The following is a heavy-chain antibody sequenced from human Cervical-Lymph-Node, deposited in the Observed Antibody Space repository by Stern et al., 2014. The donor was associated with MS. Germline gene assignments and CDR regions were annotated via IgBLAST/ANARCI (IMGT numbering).Heavy chain of an antibody. CDR2: INHSGST. CDR3: ARAMRYFDL. V-gene: IGHV4-34*02. Sequence: QGEPQQGGAGLLKASGTLSLPRAVYGGAFSGFYWSWIRQPPGEGLEWIGEINHSGSTNYNPSLKSRVTISVDTSKNQFSLKLSSVTAADTAVYYCARAMRYFDLWGRGTLVTVSS. CDR1: GGAFSGFY. J-gene: IGHJ2*01.